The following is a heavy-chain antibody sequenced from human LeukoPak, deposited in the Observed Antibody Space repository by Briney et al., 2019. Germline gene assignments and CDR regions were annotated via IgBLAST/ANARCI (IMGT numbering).Heavy chain of an antibody. Sequence: DSVKGRFTISRDNAKNSLYLQMNSLRAEDTAVYYCASEAPYSSGWTRPIWFDPWGQGTLVTVSS. V-gene: IGHV3-21*01. D-gene: IGHD6-19*01. CDR3: ASEAPYSSGWTRPIWFDP. J-gene: IGHJ5*02.